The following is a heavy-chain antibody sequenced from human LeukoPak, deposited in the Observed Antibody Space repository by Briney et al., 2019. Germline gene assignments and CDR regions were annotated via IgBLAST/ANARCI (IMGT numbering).Heavy chain of an antibody. J-gene: IGHJ4*02. CDR2: ITYEGNTN. V-gene: IGHV3-30*18. D-gene: IGHD6-19*01. CDR3: TKDYSSGWYGGIDY. CDR1: GFTFSNCG. Sequence: GRSLRLSCAASGFTFSNCGMQWVRQARGKGREGVAVITYEGNTNYYIDSVKGRFTISRDNSKNTLYLQMSSLRGEDTAVYYCTKDYSSGWYGGIDYWGQGTLVTVSS.